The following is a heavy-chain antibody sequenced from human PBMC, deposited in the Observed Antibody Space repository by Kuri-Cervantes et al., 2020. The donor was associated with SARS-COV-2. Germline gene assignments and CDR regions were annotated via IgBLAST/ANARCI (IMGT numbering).Heavy chain of an antibody. CDR2: INPNSGGT. J-gene: IGHJ4*02. CDR3: ARADPPLAYCGGDCRLFDY. V-gene: IGHV1-2*02. Sequence: GESLKISCKASGYTFTGYYMHWVRQAPGQGLEWMGWINPNSGGTNYAQKFQGRVTMTRDTSISTAYMELSRLRSDDTAVYYCARADPPLAYCGGDCRLFDYWGQGTLVTVSS. CDR1: GYTFTGYY. D-gene: IGHD2-21*02.